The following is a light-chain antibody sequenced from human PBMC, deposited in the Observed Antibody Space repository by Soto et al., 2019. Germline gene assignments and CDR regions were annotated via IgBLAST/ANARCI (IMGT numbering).Light chain of an antibody. CDR1: SSDVGGYNY. Sequence: QSALTQPASVSGSPGQSITISCTGTSSDVGGYNYVSWYQQHPDKAPKLMIYEVSNRPSGVSNRFSGSKSGNTASLTISGLQAEDEAHYYCSSYTSSSTYVFGTGTKVTVL. CDR3: SSYTSSSTYV. J-gene: IGLJ1*01. V-gene: IGLV2-14*01. CDR2: EVS.